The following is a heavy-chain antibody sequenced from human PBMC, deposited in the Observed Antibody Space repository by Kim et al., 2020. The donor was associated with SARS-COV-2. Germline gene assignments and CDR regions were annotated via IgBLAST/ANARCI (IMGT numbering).Heavy chain of an antibody. CDR3: ATTAAPGHYGIDV. D-gene: IGHD6-13*01. V-gene: IGHV4-34*01. CDR1: GGSFSGYY. CDR2: INHSGST. J-gene: IGHJ6*02. Sequence: SETLSLTCAVSGGSFSGYYWSWIRQLPGKGLEWIGEINHSGSTNYYQSPKSRVTISVDTTKNQFSLKLSSVTAADTAVYYCATTAAPGHYGIDVWGQGTKVTVS.